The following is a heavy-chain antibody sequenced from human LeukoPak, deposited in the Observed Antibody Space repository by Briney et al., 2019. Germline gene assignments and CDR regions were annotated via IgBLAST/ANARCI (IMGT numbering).Heavy chain of an antibody. CDR2: IYNSGNN. V-gene: IGHV4-59*01. J-gene: IGHJ4*02. CDR3: VRASVLLSADY. D-gene: IGHD3-10*01. Sequence: SETLSLTCTVSGGSIGSFYWSWIRQPPGKGLEWIGYIYNSGNNNYNPSLKSRVTMSVDTSKNQFSLKLSSVTAADTAVYYCVRASVLLSADYWGQGILVIVSA. CDR1: GGSIGSFY.